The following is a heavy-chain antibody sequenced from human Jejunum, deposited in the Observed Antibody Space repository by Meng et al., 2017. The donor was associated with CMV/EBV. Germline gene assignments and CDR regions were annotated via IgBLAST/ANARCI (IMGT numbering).Heavy chain of an antibody. CDR1: GITFSKSG. V-gene: IGHV3-30*02. Sequence: QVLLVESGXGVVQPXESLRLSCAASGITFSKSGMHWVRQAPGKGLEWVTFIRHDGSYESYADSVKGRFTISRDNSKNTVYLQMNSLRPEDTAVYYCAKDKGVTTLDYWGQGTLGTVSS. D-gene: IGHD2-21*02. J-gene: IGHJ4*02. CDR2: IRHDGSYE. CDR3: AKDKGVTTLDY.